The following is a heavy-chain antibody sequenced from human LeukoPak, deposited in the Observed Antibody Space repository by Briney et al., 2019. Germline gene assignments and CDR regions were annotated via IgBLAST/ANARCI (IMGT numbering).Heavy chain of an antibody. CDR2: ISNSGDFI. J-gene: IGHJ4*02. Sequence: PGGSLRLSCAASGFMFSDEYMSWIRQAPGKGLEWVSYISNSGDFIAYADSVKCRFTISRDNAKNSLFLQMNSLRAEDTAVYYCARARGTGPGAHFDYWGQGTLVIVSS. D-gene: IGHD3-10*01. V-gene: IGHV3-11*01. CDR3: ARARGTGPGAHFDY. CDR1: GFMFSDEY.